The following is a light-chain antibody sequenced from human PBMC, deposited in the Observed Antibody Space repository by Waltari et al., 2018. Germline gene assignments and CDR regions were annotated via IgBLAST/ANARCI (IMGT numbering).Light chain of an antibody. Sequence: DIQMTQSPSSLSASVGDRVTITCRASQSISGSLHWYQQKLGKAPKLRIYAASSLQRGVPSRFSGSASGTYFTLTISSLQPEDFATYYCLQTYTTPLTFGGGTNVEIK. CDR2: AAS. CDR3: LQTYTTPLT. J-gene: IGKJ4*01. V-gene: IGKV1-39*01. CDR1: QSISGS.